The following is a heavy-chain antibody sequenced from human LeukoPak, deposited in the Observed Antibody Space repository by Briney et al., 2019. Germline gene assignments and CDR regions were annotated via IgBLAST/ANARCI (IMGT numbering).Heavy chain of an antibody. Sequence: ASVKVSCKASGYTFTSYAMNWVRQAPGQGLEWMGWINTNTGNPTYAQGFTGRFVFSLDTSVSTAYLEISSLKAEDTAVYYCGRDVVVVAARGGQEAFDIWGQGTMVTVSS. J-gene: IGHJ3*02. CDR2: INTNTGNP. CDR1: GYTFTSYA. V-gene: IGHV7-4-1*02. D-gene: IGHD2-15*01. CDR3: GRDVVVVAARGGQEAFDI.